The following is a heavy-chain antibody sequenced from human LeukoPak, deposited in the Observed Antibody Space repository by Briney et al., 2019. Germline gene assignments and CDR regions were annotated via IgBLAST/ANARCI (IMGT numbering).Heavy chain of an antibody. D-gene: IGHD6-19*01. J-gene: IGHJ6*02. Sequence: GGSLRLSCAASGFTFSSYGMHWVRQAPGKGLGWGAVIWYDGSNKYYADSVKGRFTISRDNSKNTLYLQMNSLRAEDTAVYYCARVRHSSGWNYYGMDVWGQGTTVTVSS. CDR1: GFTFSSYG. V-gene: IGHV3-33*01. CDR3: ARVRHSSGWNYYGMDV. CDR2: IWYDGSNK.